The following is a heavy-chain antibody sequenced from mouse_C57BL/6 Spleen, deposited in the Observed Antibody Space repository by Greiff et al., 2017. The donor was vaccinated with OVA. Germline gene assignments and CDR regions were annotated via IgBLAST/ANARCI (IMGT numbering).Heavy chain of an antibody. CDR2: ISSGSSTI. J-gene: IGHJ4*01. V-gene: IGHV5-17*01. Sequence: EVQVVESGGGLVKPGGSLKLSCAASGFTFSDYGMHWVRQAPEKGLEWVAYISSGSSTIYYADTVKGRFTISRDNAKNTLFLQMTSLRSEDTAMYYCARRGVVADYYAMDYWGQGTSVTVSS. CDR1: GFTFSDYG. D-gene: IGHD1-1*01. CDR3: ARRGVVADYYAMDY.